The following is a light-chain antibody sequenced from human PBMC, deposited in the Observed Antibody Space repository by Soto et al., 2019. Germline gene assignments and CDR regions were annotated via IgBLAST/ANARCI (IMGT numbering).Light chain of an antibody. J-gene: IGLJ3*02. CDR1: SSNIGSNT. Sequence: QSVLTQPPSASGTPGQRVTISCSGSSSNIGSNTIHWYQQLPGTAPKLLIDSNNRRPSGVPDRFSGSMSGTSASLAISGLQSEDEADYYGAAWDDSLNGPVFGGGTKLTVL. CDR3: AAWDDSLNGPV. CDR2: SNN. V-gene: IGLV1-44*01.